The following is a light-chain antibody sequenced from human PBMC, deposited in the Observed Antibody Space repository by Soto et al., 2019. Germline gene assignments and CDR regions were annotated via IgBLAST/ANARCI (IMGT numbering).Light chain of an antibody. CDR2: GAS. CDR3: QQYAASPRT. Sequence: EIVLTQSPGTLSLSPRERATLSCRASPSVSNAYLAWYQHKVGQSPRLLIYGASNRAPGIPDRFSGSGSGTYLTLTISRLEPEDFAVYYCQQYAASPRTFGQGTQVEVK. J-gene: IGKJ1*01. V-gene: IGKV3-20*01. CDR1: PSVSNAY.